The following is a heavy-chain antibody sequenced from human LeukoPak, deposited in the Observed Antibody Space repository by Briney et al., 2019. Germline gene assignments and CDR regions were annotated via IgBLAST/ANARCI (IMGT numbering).Heavy chain of an antibody. J-gene: IGHJ5*02. CDR1: GGSISSYY. CDR3: ARDRGVRGGSYGTWFDP. Sequence: SETLSLTCTVSGGSISSYYWSWIRQPAGKGLEWIGRIYTSGSTNYNPSLKSRVTMSVDTSKNQFSPKLSSVTAADTAVYYCARDRGVRGGSYGTWFDPWGQGTLVTVSS. D-gene: IGHD1-26*01. V-gene: IGHV4-4*07. CDR2: IYTSGST.